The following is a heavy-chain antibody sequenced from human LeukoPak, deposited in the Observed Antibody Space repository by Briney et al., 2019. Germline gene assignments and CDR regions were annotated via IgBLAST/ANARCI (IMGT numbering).Heavy chain of an antibody. CDR1: GGTFSSYA. J-gene: IGHJ4*02. CDR3: ARDRPTPSGDFCSGGSCYWYYFDY. Sequence: SVKVSCKASGGTFSSYAISWVRQAPGQGLEWMGGIIPIFGTANYAQKFQGRVTITADESTSTAYMEPSSLRSEDTAVYYCARDRPTPSGDFCSGGSCYWYYFDYWGQGTLVTVSS. V-gene: IGHV1-69*01. CDR2: IIPIFGTA. D-gene: IGHD2-15*01.